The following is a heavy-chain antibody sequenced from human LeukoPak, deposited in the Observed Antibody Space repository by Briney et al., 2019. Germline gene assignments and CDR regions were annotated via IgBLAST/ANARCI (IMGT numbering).Heavy chain of an antibody. J-gene: IGHJ4*02. CDR2: IYYSGST. CDR1: GGSISSSSYY. D-gene: IGHD1-26*01. Sequence: SETLSLTCTVSGGSISSSSYYWGWIRQPPGKGLEWIGSIYYSGSTYYNPSLKSRVTISVDTSKNQFSLKLSSVTAADTAVYYCAGWGLLAVGWLDHCGQGTLVTVSS. CDR3: AGWGLLAVGWLDH. V-gene: IGHV4-39*01.